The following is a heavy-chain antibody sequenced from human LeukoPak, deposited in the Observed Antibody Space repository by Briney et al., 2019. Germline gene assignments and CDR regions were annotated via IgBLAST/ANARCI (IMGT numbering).Heavy chain of an antibody. Sequence: TSQTLSLTCTVSGGSISGGGYYWSWIRQPPGKGLEWIGYIYHSGSTYYNPSLKSRVTISVDRSKNQFSLKLSSVTAADTAVYYCAREGSSSPAFDIWGQGTMVTVSS. V-gene: IGHV4-30-2*01. CDR2: IYHSGST. CDR3: AREGSSSPAFDI. J-gene: IGHJ3*02. D-gene: IGHD6-6*01. CDR1: GGSISGGGYY.